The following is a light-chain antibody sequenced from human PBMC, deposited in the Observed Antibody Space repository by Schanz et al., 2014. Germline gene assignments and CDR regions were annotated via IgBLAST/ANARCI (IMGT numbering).Light chain of an antibody. CDR3: QQYGSSALT. V-gene: IGKV3-20*01. J-gene: IGKJ4*01. CDR2: GAS. Sequence: EIVMTQSPATLSVSPGERATLSCRASQSVSSNLAWYQQKPGQAPRLIIHGASSRATGIPDRISGSGSGTDFTLTISRLEPEDFAVYYCQQYGSSALTFGGGTKVEIK. CDR1: QSVSSN.